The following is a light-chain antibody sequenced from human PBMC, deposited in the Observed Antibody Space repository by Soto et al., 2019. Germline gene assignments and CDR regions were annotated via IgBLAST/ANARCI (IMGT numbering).Light chain of an antibody. CDR2: GAS. J-gene: IGKJ1*01. CDR3: QQYGSSSWT. CDR1: ESVSTN. V-gene: IGKV3-15*01. Sequence: EIEMTQSPATLSLAPGERVTLSCRASESVSTNLAWYQQKAGQAPRLLIYGASTRATGIPARFSGSGSGTDFTLTISRLEPEDFAVYYCQQYGSSSWTFGQGTKVDI.